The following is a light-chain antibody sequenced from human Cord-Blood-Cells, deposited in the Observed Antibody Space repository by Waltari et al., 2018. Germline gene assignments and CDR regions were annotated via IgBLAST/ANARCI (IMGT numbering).Light chain of an antibody. Sequence: QSALPQPASVSGAPGQPITISCTGTSSDVGSYNLVSWYQQHPRNTPKHMIYEGSKRASGVSKRFSGSRSCNTGSLTISGLKAEDEADYYCCSYAGSSTTWVFGGGTKLTVL. CDR2: EGS. V-gene: IGLV2-23*01. CDR1: SSDVGSYNL. J-gene: IGLJ3*02. CDR3: CSYAGSSTTWV.